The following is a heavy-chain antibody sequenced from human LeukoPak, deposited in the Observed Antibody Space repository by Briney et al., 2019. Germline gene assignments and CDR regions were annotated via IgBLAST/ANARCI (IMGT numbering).Heavy chain of an antibody. Sequence: PSETLSLTCTVSGDSISSYYWSWIRQPPGKGLEWMGYISYSGSTKYNPSLESRVTISVDTSKNQFSLKVDSVTAADTAVYYCARVGRGDYVWGSYSFDYWGQGTLVTVSS. J-gene: IGHJ4*02. CDR2: ISYSGST. V-gene: IGHV4-59*01. CDR1: GDSISSYY. CDR3: ARVGRGDYVWGSYSFDY. D-gene: IGHD3-16*01.